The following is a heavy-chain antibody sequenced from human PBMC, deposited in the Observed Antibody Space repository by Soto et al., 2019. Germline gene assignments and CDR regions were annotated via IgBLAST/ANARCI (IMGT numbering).Heavy chain of an antibody. Sequence: PGGSLRLSCAASGFTFSDYYMDWVRQAPGKGLEWVGRTRNKANSYTTEYAASVQGRFTISRDDSKNSLYLQMNSLKIEDTAVYYCARGSEAQREFDYWGQGTLVTVSS. CDR3: ARGSEAQREFDY. CDR1: GFTFSDYY. J-gene: IGHJ4*02. CDR2: TRNKANSYTT. V-gene: IGHV3-72*01.